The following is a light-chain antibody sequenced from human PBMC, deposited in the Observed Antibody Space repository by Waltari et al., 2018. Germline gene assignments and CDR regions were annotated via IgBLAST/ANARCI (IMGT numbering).Light chain of an antibody. CDR2: AAA. Sequence: DIQMTQSPSSLSASVGDRVTITCRASQGISNSLAWYQQKPGKAPKLLLYAAARLESGVPSRFSGSGSGTDYTLTISSLQPEDFATYYCQQYYSTPITFGQGTRLEIK. CDR3: QQYYSTPIT. J-gene: IGKJ5*01. V-gene: IGKV1-NL1*01. CDR1: QGISNS.